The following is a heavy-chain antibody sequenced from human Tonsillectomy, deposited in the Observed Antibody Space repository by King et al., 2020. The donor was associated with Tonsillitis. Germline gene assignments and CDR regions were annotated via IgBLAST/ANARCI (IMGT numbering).Heavy chain of an antibody. CDR3: ARGGWSRDY. D-gene: IGHD6-19*01. V-gene: IGHV4-59*11. J-gene: IGHJ4*02. CDR2: VYYTGTT. CDR1: GGSISNHY. Sequence: QLQESGPGLVKPSETLSLTCTVSGGSISNHYCSWIRQPPGKGLEWIGYVYYTGTTNYNPSLKSRVTISVDTSKNQFSLRLSSVTAADTAVYYCARGGWSRDYWGQGILVTVSS.